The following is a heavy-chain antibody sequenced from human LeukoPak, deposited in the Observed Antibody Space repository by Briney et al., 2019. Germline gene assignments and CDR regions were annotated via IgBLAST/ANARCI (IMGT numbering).Heavy chain of an antibody. Sequence: SETLSLTCAVSGYSISSGYYWGWIRQPPGKGLGWIGSIYHSGSTNYNPSLKSRVTISIDTSKNQMSLKLRSVIAADTAVYYCARDPIHRDDYNADWGQGALGSVSS. CDR2: IYHSGST. V-gene: IGHV4-38-2*02. CDR3: ARDPIHRDDYNAD. J-gene: IGHJ4*02. CDR1: GYSISSGYY. D-gene: IGHD5-24*01.